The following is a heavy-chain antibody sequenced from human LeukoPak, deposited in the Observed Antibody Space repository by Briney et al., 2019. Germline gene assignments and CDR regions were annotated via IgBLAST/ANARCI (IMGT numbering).Heavy chain of an antibody. CDR1: GGSISSGGYS. V-gene: IGHV4-30-2*01. CDR2: IYHSGST. D-gene: IGHD5-24*01. Sequence: PSQTLSLTCAVSGGSISSGGYSWSWIRQPPGKGLEWIGYIYHSGSTYYNPSLKGRVTISVDRSKNQFSLRLSSVTAADTAVYYCARGEGYNYLYYFDYWGQGTLVTVSS. J-gene: IGHJ4*02. CDR3: ARGEGYNYLYYFDY.